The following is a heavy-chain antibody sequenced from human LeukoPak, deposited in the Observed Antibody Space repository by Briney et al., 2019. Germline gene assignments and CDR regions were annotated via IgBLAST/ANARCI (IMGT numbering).Heavy chain of an antibody. V-gene: IGHV3-23*01. CDR1: GFTFSSYA. CDR2: ISGSGGST. J-gene: IGHJ4*02. Sequence: GGSLRLSCAASGFTFSSYAMSWVRQAPGKGLEWVSAISGSGGSTYYADSVKGRFTISRDNSKNTLYLQMNSLRAEDAAVYYYAKSGRYTFGGSFWGQGTLVNVSS. D-gene: IGHD3-3*01. CDR3: AKSGRYTFGGSF.